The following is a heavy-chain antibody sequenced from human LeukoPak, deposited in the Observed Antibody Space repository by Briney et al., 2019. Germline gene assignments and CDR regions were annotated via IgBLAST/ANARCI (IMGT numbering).Heavy chain of an antibody. CDR2: IIPIFGTA. J-gene: IGHJ4*02. CDR1: GGTFSSCA. D-gene: IGHD2-15*01. V-gene: IGHV1-69*05. Sequence: SVKVSCKASGGTFSSCAISWVRQAPGQGLEWMGGIIPIFGTANYAQKFQGRVTITTDESTSTAYMELSSLRSEDTAVYYCASQGYCSGGSCYDYWGQGTLVTVSS. CDR3: ASQGYCSGGSCYDY.